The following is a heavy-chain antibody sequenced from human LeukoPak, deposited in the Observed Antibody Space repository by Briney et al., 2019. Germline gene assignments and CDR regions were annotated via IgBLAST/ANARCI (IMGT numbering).Heavy chain of an antibody. J-gene: IGHJ4*02. CDR3: ARSISIAGNDY. V-gene: IGHV1-46*01. Sequence: ASVKVSCKASGYTFTTYCLHWVRQAPGQGLEWMGMINPRGGTTIYAQKFQGRVTMTRDTPTSTVYMELSSLRSEDTAVYYCARSISIAGNDYWGQGTLVTVSS. D-gene: IGHD6-13*01. CDR2: INPRGGTT. CDR1: GYTFTTYC.